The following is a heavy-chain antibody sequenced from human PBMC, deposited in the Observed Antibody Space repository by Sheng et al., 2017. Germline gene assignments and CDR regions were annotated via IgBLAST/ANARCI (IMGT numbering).Heavy chain of an antibody. J-gene: IGHJ4*02. CDR2: INHSGST. V-gene: IGHV4-34*01. CDR3: ARGRQDRGGDTPEFDY. D-gene: IGHD2-21*01. Sequence: QVQLQQWGAGLLKPSETLSLTCAVYGGSFSGYYWSWIRQPPGKGLEWIGEINHSGSTNYNPSLKSRVTISVDTSKNQFSLKLSSVTAADTAVYYCARGRQDRGGDTPEFDYWGQGTLVTVSS. CDR1: GGSFSGYY.